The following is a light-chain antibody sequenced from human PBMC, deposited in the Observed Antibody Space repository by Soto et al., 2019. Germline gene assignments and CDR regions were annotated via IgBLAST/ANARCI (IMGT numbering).Light chain of an antibody. J-gene: IGKJ1*01. CDR2: GTS. V-gene: IGKV3-20*01. CDR3: QQYGNSPWT. CDR1: QSVSSSY. Sequence: EIVLTQSPGTLSLSPGERATLSCRASQSVSSSYLTWYQQKPGQAPRLLIYGTSTRATGIPDRFSGRGSGTDCTLTISRLEPEDFAVYYCQQYGNSPWTFGQGTKVEIK.